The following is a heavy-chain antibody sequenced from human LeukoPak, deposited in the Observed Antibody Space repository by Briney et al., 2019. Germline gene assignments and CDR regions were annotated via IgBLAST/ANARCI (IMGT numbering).Heavy chain of an antibody. V-gene: IGHV3-30*04. Sequence: GGSLTLSCAASGFSFSSYAMHWVRQAPGKGLEWGAVISYDGNNKYYEDSVKGRFTISRDNSKNTLYLQMNSLRAEDMAVYYCARGGMTVVPTIGYWGQGNLVTVSS. D-gene: IGHD5-12*01. CDR2: ISYDGNNK. CDR1: GFSFSSYA. J-gene: IGHJ1*01. CDR3: ARGGMTVVPTIGY.